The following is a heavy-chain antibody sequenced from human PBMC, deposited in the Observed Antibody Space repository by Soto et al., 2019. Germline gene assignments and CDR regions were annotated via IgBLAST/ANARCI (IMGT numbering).Heavy chain of an antibody. CDR1: GFTFSSYG. CDR3: ARSTYIGSGSYYRDELFDY. D-gene: IGHD3-10*01. V-gene: IGHV3-33*01. Sequence: GSLRLSCAASGFTFSSYGMHWVRQAPGKGLEWVAVIWYDGSNKYYADSVKGRFTISRDNSKNTLYLQMNSLRAEDTAVYYCARSTYIGSGSYYRDELFDYWGQGTLVTVSS. J-gene: IGHJ4*02. CDR2: IWYDGSNK.